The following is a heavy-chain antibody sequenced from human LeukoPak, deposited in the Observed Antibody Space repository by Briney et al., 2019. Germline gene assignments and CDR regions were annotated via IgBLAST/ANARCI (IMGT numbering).Heavy chain of an antibody. CDR1: GFTFSNYW. V-gene: IGHV3-7*01. D-gene: IGHD2/OR15-2a*01. Sequence: GGSLRLSCAASGFTFSNYWMTWVRQAPGKGLEWVANIKQDGSEKYYVDSVKGRFTISRDNAKNSLYLQMNSLRAEDTAVYYCAYSMCRFSTTSNNTANSLLLLQINILAADTTVFYYSTSSTTSYYYNSIFFFYYYGMDVWGQGTTVTVSS. CDR2: IKQDGSEK. CDR3: AYSMCRFSTTSNNTANSLLLLQINILAADTTVFYYSTSSTTSYYYNSIFFFYYYGMDV. J-gene: IGHJ6*02.